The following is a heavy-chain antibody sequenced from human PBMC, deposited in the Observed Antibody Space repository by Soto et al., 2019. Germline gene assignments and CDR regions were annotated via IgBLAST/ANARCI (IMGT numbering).Heavy chain of an antibody. V-gene: IGHV3-30*03. CDR2: ISYDGILK. D-gene: IGHD5-12*01. CDR3: ARGPYRNTYNWFDS. J-gene: IGHJ5*02. CDR1: GFTFSAFG. Sequence: GGSLRLSCEASGFTFSAFGMHWVRQAPGKGLEWVAIISYDGILKYYADSVKGRFTISRDTAKNSLYLQMNSLGVEDTAVYYCARGPYRNTYNWFDSWGQGTLVTVSS.